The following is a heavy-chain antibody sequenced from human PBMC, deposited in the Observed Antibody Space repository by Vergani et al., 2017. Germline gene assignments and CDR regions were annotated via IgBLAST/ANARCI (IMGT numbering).Heavy chain of an antibody. D-gene: IGHD5-12*01. Sequence: QVQLQESGPGLVKPSQTLSLTCTVSGGSFNSGSYYWSWLRQPAGKRLEWIGRLHTNGVIHYHPPLNSRATISVDTSRNPIYLKLTSATATDTAIYFCARGNPSVDFDIWGQGTMITVSS. CDR3: ARGNPSVDFDI. J-gene: IGHJ3*02. CDR2: LHTNGVI. CDR1: GGSFNSGSYY. V-gene: IGHV4-61*02.